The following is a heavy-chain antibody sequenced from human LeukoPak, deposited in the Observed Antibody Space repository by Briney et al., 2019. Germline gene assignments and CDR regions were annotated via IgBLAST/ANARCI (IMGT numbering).Heavy chain of an antibody. V-gene: IGHV4-59*08. CDR3: ARRRDNDYYFGMDV. Sequence: PSETLSLTCTVSGGSISSYYWSWIRQPPGKGLEWIGYIYHTGSTNYNSSLKSRVTMSVDTSKNQFSLQVSSVTAADTAVYYCARRRDNDYYFGMDVWGQGATVTVSS. CDR2: IYHTGST. J-gene: IGHJ6*02. CDR1: GGSISSYY. D-gene: IGHD5-24*01.